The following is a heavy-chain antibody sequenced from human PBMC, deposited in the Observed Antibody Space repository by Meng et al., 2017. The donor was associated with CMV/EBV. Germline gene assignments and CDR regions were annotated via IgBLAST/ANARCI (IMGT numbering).Heavy chain of an antibody. CDR3: TTGPWSLFLRRGCSSTSCLNLDNYYYYYGMDV. Sequence: GGSLRLSCAASGFTFSSYSMNWVRQAPGKGLEWVSSISSSSSYIYYADSVKGRFTISRDDSKNTLYLQMNSLKTEDTAVYYCTTGPWSLFLRRGCSSTSCLNLDNYYYYYGMDVWGQGTTVTVSS. D-gene: IGHD2-2*01. CDR2: ISSSSSYI. J-gene: IGHJ6*02. CDR1: GFTFSSYS. V-gene: IGHV3-21*03.